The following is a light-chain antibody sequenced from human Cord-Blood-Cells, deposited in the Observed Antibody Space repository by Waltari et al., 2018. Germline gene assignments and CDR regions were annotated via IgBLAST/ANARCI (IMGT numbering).Light chain of an antibody. Sequence: QSVLTHPPSVSGAPGQRVTISCTGSSSNIGAGYDVHWYQQLPGTAPNLLIYGNSNRPSGLPDRFSGSKSGPAASLAITWLQAEDEADYCCQSYDSSLSGSVFGGGTKLTVL. CDR3: QSYDSSLSGSV. V-gene: IGLV1-40*01. CDR2: GNS. J-gene: IGLJ3*02. CDR1: SSNIGAGYD.